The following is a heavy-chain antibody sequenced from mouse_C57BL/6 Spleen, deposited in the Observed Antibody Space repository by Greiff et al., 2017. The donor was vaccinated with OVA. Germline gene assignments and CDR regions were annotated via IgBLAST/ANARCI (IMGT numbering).Heavy chain of an antibody. CDR3: AREDTTNYYAMDY. J-gene: IGHJ4*01. CDR1: GFTFSDYY. V-gene: IGHV5-16*01. Sequence: EVQLVESEGGLVQPGSSMKLSCTASGFTFSDYYMAWVRQVPEKGLEWVANINYDGSSTYYLDSLKSRFIISRDNAKNILYLQMSSLKSEDTATYYCAREDTTNYYAMDYWCQGTSVTVSS. D-gene: IGHD1-1*01. CDR2: INYDGSST.